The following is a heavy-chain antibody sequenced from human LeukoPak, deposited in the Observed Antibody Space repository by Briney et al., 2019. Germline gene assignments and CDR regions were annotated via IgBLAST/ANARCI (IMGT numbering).Heavy chain of an antibody. Sequence: PSETLSLTCTVSGGSISSYYWSWIRQPAGKGLEWIGRIYTSGSTNYNPSLKSRVTMSVDTSKNQFSLKLRSVTAADTAVYYCARHSTMIESRDYIDYWGQGTLVTVSS. CDR1: GGSISSYY. CDR3: ARHSTMIESRDYIDY. CDR2: IYTSGST. D-gene: IGHD3-22*01. J-gene: IGHJ4*02. V-gene: IGHV4-4*07.